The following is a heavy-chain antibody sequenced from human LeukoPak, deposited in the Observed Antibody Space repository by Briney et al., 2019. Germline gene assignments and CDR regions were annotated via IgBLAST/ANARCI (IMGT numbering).Heavy chain of an antibody. Sequence: GGSLRLSCAASGFSFSGYWMHWVHQAPGKGLVWVSRLNGDGSSTSYLDSVRGRLTISRDNTKNTLYLHMNSLRAEDTGVYYCGRERWNSEAFDIWGQGTVVTVSS. V-gene: IGHV3-74*01. D-gene: IGHD1-7*01. CDR1: GFSFSGYW. CDR3: GRERWNSEAFDI. CDR2: LNGDGSST. J-gene: IGHJ3*02.